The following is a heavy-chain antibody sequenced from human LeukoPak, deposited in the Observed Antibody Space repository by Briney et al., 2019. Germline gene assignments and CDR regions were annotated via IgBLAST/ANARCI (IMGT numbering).Heavy chain of an antibody. Sequence: GGSLRLSCAASGFTSSSFYMHWVRQAPGKGLVWVARTNTDGSTTRYADSVKGRFTISRDNAKNTVDLQMNSLRAEDTAVYYCARDRTVTTNPYYFDSWGQGSLVTVSS. J-gene: IGHJ4*02. CDR1: GFTSSSFY. CDR3: ARDRTVTTNPYYFDS. V-gene: IGHV3-74*01. CDR2: TNTDGSTT. D-gene: IGHD4-11*01.